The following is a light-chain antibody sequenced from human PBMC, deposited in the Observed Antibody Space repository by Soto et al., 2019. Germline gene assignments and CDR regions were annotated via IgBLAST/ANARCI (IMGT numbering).Light chain of an antibody. CDR3: QQYNSYSS. Sequence: DIQMTQSPSTLSASVGDTVTITCRACQSISTWLAWYQQKPGKAPTLLIYDSSFLESGVPSRFSGSGSGTEFTLTISSLQPDDFATYYCQQYNSYSSFGPGTKVDIK. V-gene: IGKV1-5*01. J-gene: IGKJ3*01. CDR1: QSISTW. CDR2: DSS.